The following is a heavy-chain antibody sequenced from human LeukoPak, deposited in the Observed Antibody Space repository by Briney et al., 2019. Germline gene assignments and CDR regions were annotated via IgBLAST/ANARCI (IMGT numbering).Heavy chain of an antibody. CDR3: ARVEEYSSSWFDY. CDR2: INHSGST. J-gene: IGHJ4*02. D-gene: IGHD6-13*01. Sequence: SETLSLTCAVYGGSFSGYYWSWIRQPPGKGLEWIGGINHSGSTNYNPSLKSRVTISVDTSKNQFSLKLSSVTAADTAVYYCARVEEYSSSWFDYWGQGTLVTVSS. V-gene: IGHV4-34*01. CDR1: GGSFSGYY.